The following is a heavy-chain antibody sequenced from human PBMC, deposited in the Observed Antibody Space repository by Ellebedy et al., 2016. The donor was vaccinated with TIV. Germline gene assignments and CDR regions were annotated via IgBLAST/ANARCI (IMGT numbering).Heavy chain of an antibody. CDR1: GGTISSSSFY. V-gene: IGHV4-39*07. J-gene: IGHJ4*02. Sequence: SETLSLXXSVSGGTISSSSFYWGWIRQPPGKGLEWIGEINHSGSSNYNPSLKSRVTISVDTSKNQFSLKLSSVTAADTAFYYCARAPPTSGTLFYWGQGTLVTVSS. CDR3: ARAPPTSGTLFY. D-gene: IGHD3-10*01. CDR2: INHSGSS.